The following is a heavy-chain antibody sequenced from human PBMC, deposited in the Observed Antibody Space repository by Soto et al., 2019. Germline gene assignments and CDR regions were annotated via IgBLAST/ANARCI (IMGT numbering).Heavy chain of an antibody. CDR3: ASLVRDYYYYMDV. D-gene: IGHD4-17*01. CDR2: IYYSGST. CDR1: GGSISSSSYY. Sequence: SETLSLTCTVSGGSISSSSYYWGWIRQPPGKGLEWIGSIYYSGSTYYNPSLKSRVTISVDTSKNQFSLKLGSVTAADTAVYYCASLVRDYYYYMDVWGKGTTVTVSS. J-gene: IGHJ6*03. V-gene: IGHV4-39*01.